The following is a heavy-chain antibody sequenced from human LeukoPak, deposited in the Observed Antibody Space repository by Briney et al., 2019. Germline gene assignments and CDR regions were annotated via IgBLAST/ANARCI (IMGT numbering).Heavy chain of an antibody. CDR2: IWYDGSNK. J-gene: IGHJ4*02. D-gene: IGHD3-22*01. CDR3: ARDPDSSGYYCLFDY. CDR1: GFTFSSYG. Sequence: GRSLRLSCAASGFTFSSYGMHWVRQAPGKGLEWVAVIWYDGSNKYYADSVKGRFTISRDNSKNTLYLQMNSLRAEDTAVYYCARDPDSSGYYCLFDYWGQGTLVTVSS. V-gene: IGHV3-33*01.